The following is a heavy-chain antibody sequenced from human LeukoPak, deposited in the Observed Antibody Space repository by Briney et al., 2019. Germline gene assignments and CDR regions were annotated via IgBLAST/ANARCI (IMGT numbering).Heavy chain of an antibody. CDR3: VTGATGTLDY. V-gene: IGHV3-72*01. Sequence: GGSLRLSCAASGFTFSDHYMDWVRRAPGKGLEWVGRTRDKANSYTTEYAASVKGRFTISRADSKNSLYLQMNSLKTEDTAVYYCVTGATGTLDYWGQGTLVTVSS. J-gene: IGHJ4*02. D-gene: IGHD1-1*01. CDR1: GFTFSDHY. CDR2: TRDKANSYTT.